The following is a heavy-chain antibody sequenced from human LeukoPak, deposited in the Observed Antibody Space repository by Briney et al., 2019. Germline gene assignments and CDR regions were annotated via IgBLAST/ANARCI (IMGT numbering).Heavy chain of an antibody. Sequence: PGRSLRLSCAASGFTFSSYGMHWVRQAPGKGLEWVAVIWYDGSNKYYADSVKGRFTISRDSSKNTLYLQMNSLRAEDTAVYYCAKDISDYGGYYYYYMDVWGKGTTVTVSS. CDR3: AKDISDYGGYYYYYMDV. V-gene: IGHV3-33*06. D-gene: IGHD4/OR15-4a*01. CDR2: IWYDGSNK. CDR1: GFTFSSYG. J-gene: IGHJ6*03.